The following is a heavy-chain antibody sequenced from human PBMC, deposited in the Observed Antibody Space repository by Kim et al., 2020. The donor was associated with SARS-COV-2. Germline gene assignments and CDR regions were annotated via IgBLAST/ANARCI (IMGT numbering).Heavy chain of an antibody. CDR1: GYTFTSYG. CDR2: ISAYNGNT. Sequence: ASVKVSCKASGYTFTSYGISWVRQAPGQGLEWMGWISAYNGNTNYAQKLQGRVTMTTDTSTSTAYMELRSLRSDDTAVYYCARELTSPRRLVPGRVWFDPWGQGTLVTVSS. CDR3: ARELTSPRRLVPGRVWFDP. D-gene: IGHD6-19*01. V-gene: IGHV1-18*01. J-gene: IGHJ5*02.